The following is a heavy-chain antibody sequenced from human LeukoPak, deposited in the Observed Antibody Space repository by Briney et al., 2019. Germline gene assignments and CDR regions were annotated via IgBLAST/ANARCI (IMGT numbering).Heavy chain of an antibody. CDR1: GFTFSSYA. V-gene: IGHV3-23*01. CDR3: AKDRYYGSGSYLGAFDI. CDR2: ISGSGGSE. J-gene: IGHJ3*02. D-gene: IGHD3-10*01. Sequence: PGGSLRLSCAASGFTFSSYAMSWVRQALGKGLEWVSAISGSGGSEYYGDSVKGRFTISTDNSKNTLYLQMNSLRAEDTAVYYCAKDRYYGSGSYLGAFDIWGQGTMVTVSS.